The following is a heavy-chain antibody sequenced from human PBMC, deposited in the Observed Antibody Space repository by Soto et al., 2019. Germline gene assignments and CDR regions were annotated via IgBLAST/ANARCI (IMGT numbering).Heavy chain of an antibody. V-gene: IGHV2-26*01. D-gene: IGHD5-18*01. CDR2: IFSNDVK. J-gene: IGHJ4*02. CDR3: SRNTDTAMHFDF. CDR1: GFLLTNAKMG. Sequence: QVTLKESGPVLVKPTETLTLTCTVSGFLLTNAKMGVSWIRQPPGKALEWLAHIFSNDVKSYTTALKSRLPISKDTSNTQVVRTMTNIDPADTATYYCSRNTDTAMHFDFWGQGALVTVSS.